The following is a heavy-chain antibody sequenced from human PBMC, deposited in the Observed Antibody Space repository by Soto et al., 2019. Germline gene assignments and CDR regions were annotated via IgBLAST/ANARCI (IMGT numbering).Heavy chain of an antibody. CDR1: GFSLSTSGVG. CDR2: IYWDDDH. V-gene: IGHV2-5*02. D-gene: IGHD6-13*01. Sequence: QITLKESGPTLVRPTQTLTLTCTFSGFSLSTSGVGVGWIRQPPGKALEWLALIYWDDDHRYSPSLKTRLTITKDTSKNQVVLTMTKLDPADTATYFCARELWSSTYFDSWGQETLVTVSS. J-gene: IGHJ4*02. CDR3: ARELWSSTYFDS.